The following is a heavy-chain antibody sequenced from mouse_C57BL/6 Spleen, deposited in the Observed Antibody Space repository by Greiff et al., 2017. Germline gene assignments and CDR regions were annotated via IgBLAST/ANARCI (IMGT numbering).Heavy chain of an antibody. CDR1: GYTFTSYW. D-gene: IGHD1-1*01. V-gene: IGHV1-61*01. J-gene: IGHJ2*01. CDR2: IYPSDSET. CDR3: ARGGAYYYGSRDY. Sequence: QVQLQQPGAELVRPGSSVKLSCKASGYTFTSYWMDWVKQRPGQGLEWIGNIYPSDSETHYNQKFKDKATLTVDKSSSTAYMQLSSLTSEDSAVYYCARGGAYYYGSRDYWGQGTTLTVSS.